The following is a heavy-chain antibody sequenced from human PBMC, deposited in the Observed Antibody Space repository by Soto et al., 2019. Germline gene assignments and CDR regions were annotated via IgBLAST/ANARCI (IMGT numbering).Heavy chain of an antibody. D-gene: IGHD2-2*01. CDR2: IDKSGGDT. CDR1: GFTFTNYL. CDR3: AKGTYSRSWYF. Sequence: EVQLLESGGDVVQPGGSLRLSCAASGFTFTNYLMTWVRQAPGKGLEWVSSIDKSGGDTYYADSVKGRFTISIDNSKNKLYLQMYGVRAEDTALYYCAKGTYSRSWYFWGQGTLVTVSS. V-gene: IGHV3-23*05. J-gene: IGHJ4*02.